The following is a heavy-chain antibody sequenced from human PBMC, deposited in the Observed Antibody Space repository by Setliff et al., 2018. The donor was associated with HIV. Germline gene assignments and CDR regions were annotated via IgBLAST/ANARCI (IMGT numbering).Heavy chain of an antibody. D-gene: IGHD3-16*01. V-gene: IGHV1-69*13. CDR2: IIPLYGTP. CDR1: GGTLSSNA. Sequence: SVKVSCKASGGTLSSNAISWVRQAPGQGLEWMGGIIPLYGTPDFAQKFQGRLIISVDEATSTAYMELSSLRSEDTAVYFCARDRGSRSSNYYGPSGYWGQGTKVTVSS. CDR3: ARDRGSRSSNYYGPSGY. J-gene: IGHJ4*02.